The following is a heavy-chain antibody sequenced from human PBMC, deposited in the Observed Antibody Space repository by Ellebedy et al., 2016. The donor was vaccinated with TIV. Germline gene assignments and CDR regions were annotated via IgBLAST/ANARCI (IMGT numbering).Heavy chain of an antibody. V-gene: IGHV4-59*11. D-gene: IGHD3-10*01. J-gene: IGHJ4*02. CDR3: AKDTWFGESDY. Sequence: MPGGSLRLSCTVSGGSISSHPWSWIRQPPGRGLEWIGYIYSGGTTTYNPSLKSRLTMSLDTSKNQFSLKLTSVTAADTAVYYCAKDTWFGESDYWGQGTLVTVSS. CDR1: GGSISSHP. CDR2: IYSGGTT.